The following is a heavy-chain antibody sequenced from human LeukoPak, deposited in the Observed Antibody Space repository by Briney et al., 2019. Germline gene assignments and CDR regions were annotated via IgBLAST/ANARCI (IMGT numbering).Heavy chain of an antibody. J-gene: IGHJ4*02. CDR2: INSDGSST. Sequence: GGSLRLSCAASGFSFSSYWMNWVRQAPGKGLVWVSHINSDGSSTTYADSVKGRFTISRDNAKSTLYLQMNSLRAEDTAVYYCARDDPGIGLDYWGQGTLVTVSS. CDR1: GFSFSSYW. V-gene: IGHV3-74*01. D-gene: IGHD3-16*01. CDR3: ARDDPGIGLDY.